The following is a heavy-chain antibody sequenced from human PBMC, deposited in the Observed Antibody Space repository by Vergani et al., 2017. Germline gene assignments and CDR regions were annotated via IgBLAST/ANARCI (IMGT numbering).Heavy chain of an antibody. V-gene: IGHV4-38-2*02. CDR1: GYSISSGYY. CDR2: IYHSGST. CDR3: AGFGELSXIDY. J-gene: IGHJ4*02. Sequence: QVQLQESGPGLVKPSETLSLTCTVSGYSISSGYYWGWIRQPPGKGLEWIGSIYHSGSTYYNPSLKSRVTISVDTSKNQFSLKLSSVTAADTAVYYCAGFGELSXIDYWGQGTLVTVSS. D-gene: IGHD3-10*01.